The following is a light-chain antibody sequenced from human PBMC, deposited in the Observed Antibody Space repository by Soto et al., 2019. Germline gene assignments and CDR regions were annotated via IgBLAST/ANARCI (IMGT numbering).Light chain of an antibody. Sequence: QSALTQPASVSGSPGQSMTISCTGTSSDIGAFNYVSWYQQHPGRVPELMIYDVSNRPSGVSNRFSGSKSGSTASLTISGLQAEDEADYYCSTYTTNYAVLFGGGTKLTVL. CDR2: DVS. V-gene: IGLV2-14*01. CDR3: STYTTNYAVL. CDR1: SSDIGAFNY. J-gene: IGLJ3*02.